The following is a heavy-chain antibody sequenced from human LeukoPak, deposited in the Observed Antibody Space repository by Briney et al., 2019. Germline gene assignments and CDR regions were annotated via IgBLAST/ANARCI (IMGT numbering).Heavy chain of an antibody. Sequence: PSETLSLTCTVSGGSISSYYWSWIRQPAGKGLEWIGRIYTSGSTNYNPSLKSRVTMSVDTSKNQFSLKLSSVTAADTAVYYCARDHQRYYDSSGSEYFQHWGQGTLVTVSS. CDR1: GGSISSYY. CDR3: ARDHQRYYDSSGSEYFQH. D-gene: IGHD3-22*01. CDR2: IYTSGST. V-gene: IGHV4-4*07. J-gene: IGHJ1*01.